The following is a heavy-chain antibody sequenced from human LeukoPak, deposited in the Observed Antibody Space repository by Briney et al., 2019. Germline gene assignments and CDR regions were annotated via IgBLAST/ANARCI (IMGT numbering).Heavy chain of an antibody. CDR1: GFTFGDYA. D-gene: IGHD5-18*01. CDR3: TRGYLDTAMAVY. CDR2: IRSKAYGGST. J-gene: IGHJ4*02. Sequence: GGSLRLSCTTSGFTFGDYAMSWFRQAPGKGLEWVGFIRSKAYGGSTEYAASVKGRFTLSRDDFKSIAYLQMNSLNTEDTAVYYCTRGYLDTAMAVYWGQGTLVTVSS. V-gene: IGHV3-49*03.